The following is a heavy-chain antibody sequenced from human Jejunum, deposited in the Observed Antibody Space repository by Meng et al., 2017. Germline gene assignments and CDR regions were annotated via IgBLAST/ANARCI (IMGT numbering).Heavy chain of an antibody. CDR1: GFMFRSYD. CDR3: AKDGPYYDILTGYFEVGGYFDY. V-gene: IGHV3-23*01. CDR2: ISGSGVST. J-gene: IGHJ4*02. Sequence: GGPLRLSCAASGFMFRSYDMSWVRQTPGKGLEWVATISGSGVSTYYADSVKGRFTISRDNSRNTLYLEMNSLRAEDTAVYYCAKDGPYYDILTGYFEVGGYFDYWGQGTLVTVSS. D-gene: IGHD3-9*01.